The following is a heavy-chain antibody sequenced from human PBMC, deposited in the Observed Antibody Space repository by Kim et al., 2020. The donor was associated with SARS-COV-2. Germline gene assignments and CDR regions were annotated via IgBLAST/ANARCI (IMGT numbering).Heavy chain of an antibody. J-gene: IGHJ4*02. D-gene: IGHD5-18*01. CDR1: GFSLTTSGVG. V-gene: IGHV2-5*02. CDR2: IYWDDDK. Sequence: SGPTLVNPTQTLTLICTFSGFSLTTSGVGVGWIRQPPGKALEWLALIYWDDDKRYSPSLKSRLTITKDTSNNQVVLTMTNMDPVDTATYYCAHSRRGYNYGYDDSNGYYFDYWGQGTLVTVSS. CDR3: AHSRRGYNYGYDDSNGYYFDY.